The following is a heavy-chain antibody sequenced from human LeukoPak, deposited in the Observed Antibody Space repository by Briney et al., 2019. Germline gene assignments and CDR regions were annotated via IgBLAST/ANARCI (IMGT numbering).Heavy chain of an antibody. D-gene: IGHD1-26*01. Sequence: GESLKISCKGSGYSFTNYWIDWVRQMPGKGLEWMGILFPGDSDTRYSPSFQDQVTISADKSISTAYLQWNSLKASDTAIYYCAKLYSGRIDYWGQGTLVSVS. J-gene: IGHJ4*02. V-gene: IGHV5-51*01. CDR3: AKLYSGRIDY. CDR2: LFPGDSDT. CDR1: GYSFTNYW.